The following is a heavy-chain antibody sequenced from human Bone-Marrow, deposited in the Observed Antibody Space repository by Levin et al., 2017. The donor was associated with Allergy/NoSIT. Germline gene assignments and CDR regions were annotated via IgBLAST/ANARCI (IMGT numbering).Heavy chain of an antibody. Sequence: PSETLSLTCAASGFSFSTSWINWVRQAPGKGLEWVANIKEDGSVKHYVDSVKGRFTISRDNAKNSLYLQMNSLRAEDTAVYYCVREKEADSSSWYSGFHMWGQGTMVTVSS. D-gene: IGHD6-13*01. CDR2: IKEDGSVK. CDR3: VREKEADSSSWYSGFHM. J-gene: IGHJ3*02. V-gene: IGHV3-7*01. CDR1: GFSFSTSW.